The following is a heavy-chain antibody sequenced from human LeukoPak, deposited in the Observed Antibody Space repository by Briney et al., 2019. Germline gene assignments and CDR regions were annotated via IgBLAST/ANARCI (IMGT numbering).Heavy chain of an antibody. CDR1: GFTFSSYE. Sequence: GGSLRLSCAASGFTFSSYEVNWVRQAPGKGLEWVSYISSSGSTIYYADSVKGRFTISRDNAKNSLYLQMNSLRAEDTAVYYCAREVDGGNFDYWGQGTLVTVSS. CDR2: ISSSGSTI. J-gene: IGHJ4*02. CDR3: AREVDGGNFDY. V-gene: IGHV3-48*03.